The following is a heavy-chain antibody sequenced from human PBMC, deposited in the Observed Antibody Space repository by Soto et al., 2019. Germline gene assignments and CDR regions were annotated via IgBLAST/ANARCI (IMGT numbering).Heavy chain of an antibody. CDR1: GGTFSSYA. V-gene: IGHV1-69*13. CDR3: ARDLVDTAMVWYFDY. D-gene: IGHD5-18*01. J-gene: IGHJ4*02. CDR2: IIPIFGTA. Sequence: ASVKVSCKASGGTFSSYAISWVRQAPGQGLEWMGGIIPIFGTANYAQKFQGRVTITADESTSTAYMELSSLRSEDTAVYYCARDLVDTAMVWYFDYWGQGTLVTVSS.